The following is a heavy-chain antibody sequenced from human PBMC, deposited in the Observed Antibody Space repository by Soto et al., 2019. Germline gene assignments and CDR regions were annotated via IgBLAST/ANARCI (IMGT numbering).Heavy chain of an antibody. V-gene: IGHV4-59*01. CDR1: GGSIRSYY. D-gene: IGHD4-17*01. CDR3: TRVGGYYGDYPNFDY. Sequence: PSETLSLTCTVYGGSIRSYYWSWIRQPPGKGLEWIGNIYYSGSTNYNPSRKSRVTMSVDMSKNQVSLKLSSVTAADTAVYYCTRVGGYYGDYPNFDYWGQGALVTSPQ. CDR2: IYYSGST. J-gene: IGHJ4*02.